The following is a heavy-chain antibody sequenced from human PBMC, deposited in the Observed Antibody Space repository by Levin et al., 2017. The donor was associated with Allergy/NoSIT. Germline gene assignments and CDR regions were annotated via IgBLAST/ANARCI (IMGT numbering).Heavy chain of an antibody. CDR3: AKGGDFDF. CDR1: GFAFNTYG. CDR2: ITSNGPHE. V-gene: IGHV3-30*18. Sequence: SLKISCTASGFAFNTYGLQWVRQAPGKGLEWVAIITSNGPHEYYAESVRARFTVSRDDSKNTVFLQMNSLRPEDTATYYCAKGGDFDFWGQGTLVTVSS. D-gene: IGHD3-16*01. J-gene: IGHJ4*02.